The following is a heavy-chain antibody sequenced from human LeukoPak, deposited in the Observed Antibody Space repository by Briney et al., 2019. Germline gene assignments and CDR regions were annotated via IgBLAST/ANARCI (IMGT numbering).Heavy chain of an antibody. Sequence: GGSLRLSCAASRFTFSDYWMGWVRQAPGRGLEWVANIKQDGSEKYYGESVRGRLTISRDNAKNSVYLQMNSLRVEDTAVYYCESDEHRCFHATSGRFDCWGQGTLVTVSS. V-gene: IGHV3-7*04. CDR1: RFTFSDYW. D-gene: IGHD2-15*01. CDR2: IKQDGSEK. CDR3: ESDEHRCFHATSGRFDC. J-gene: IGHJ4*02.